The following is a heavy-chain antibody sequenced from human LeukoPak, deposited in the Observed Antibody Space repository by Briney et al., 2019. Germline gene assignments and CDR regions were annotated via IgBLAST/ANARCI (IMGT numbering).Heavy chain of an antibody. CDR1: GFTFSNYW. CDR3: ARGYYDFWSAYYYMDV. D-gene: IGHD3-3*01. Sequence: GGSLRLSCAASGFTFSNYWMNWVRQAPGKGLVWVSRINSDGSSPSYADSVKGRFTISRDNAKNTLYLQMNSLRAEDTAVYYCARGYYDFWSAYYYMDVWGKGTTVTVSS. J-gene: IGHJ6*03. V-gene: IGHV3-74*01. CDR2: INSDGSSP.